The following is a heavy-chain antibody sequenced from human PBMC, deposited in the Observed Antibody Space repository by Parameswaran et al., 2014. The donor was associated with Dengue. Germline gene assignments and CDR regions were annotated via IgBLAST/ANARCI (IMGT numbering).Heavy chain of an antibody. D-gene: IGHD3-10*01. CDR3: ASSSGSYPLFDY. Sequence: AISSARWIRQPPGKGLEWIGYTYYSGSTNYNPSLKSRVTISVDTSKNQFSLKLSSVTAADTAVYYCASSSGSYPLFDYWGQGTLVTVSS. J-gene: IGHJ4*02. CDR2: TYYSGST. V-gene: IGHV4-59*01. CDR1: AISSA.